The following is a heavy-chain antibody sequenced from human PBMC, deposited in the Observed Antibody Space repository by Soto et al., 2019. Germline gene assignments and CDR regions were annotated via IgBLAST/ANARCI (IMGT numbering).Heavy chain of an antibody. D-gene: IGHD3-22*01. CDR2: ISAYNGNT. CDR1: GYTFTSYG. V-gene: IGHV1-18*04. Sequence: ASVKVSCKASGYTFTSYGISWVRQAPGQGLEWMGWISAYNGNTNYAQKLQGRVTMTTDTSTSTAYMELRSLRSDDTAVYYCARDQDVPYYYDSSGYYYPFDYWGQGTLVTVS. CDR3: ARDQDVPYYYDSSGYYYPFDY. J-gene: IGHJ4*02.